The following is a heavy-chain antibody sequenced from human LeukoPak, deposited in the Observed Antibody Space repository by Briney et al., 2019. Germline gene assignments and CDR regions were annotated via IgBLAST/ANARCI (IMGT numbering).Heavy chain of an antibody. J-gene: IGHJ4*02. D-gene: IGHD2-21*02. V-gene: IGHV1-69*13. CDR3: ARGVYCGGDCYSAFDY. CDR1: GGTFSSYA. CDR2: IIPILGTA. Sequence: GASVKVSCKASGGTFSSYAISWVRQAPGQGLEWMGGIIPILGTANYAQKFQGRATITADESTSTAYMELSSLRSEDTAVYYCARGVYCGGDCYSAFDYWGQGTLVTVSS.